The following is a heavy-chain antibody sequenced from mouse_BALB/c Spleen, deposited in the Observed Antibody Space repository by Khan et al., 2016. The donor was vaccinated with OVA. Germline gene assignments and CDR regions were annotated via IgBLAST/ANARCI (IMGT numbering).Heavy chain of an antibody. CDR1: GYSITSESA. CDR2: INYSGNT. V-gene: IGHV3-2*02. J-gene: IGHJ3*01. Sequence: VQLKESGPGLVKPSQSLSLTCTVTGYSITSESAWNWIRQFPGNKLEWMGYINYSGNTRFNPSLKSRTSITRDISKNQFFLQLNSVTNEDTSTKNCAGKDYYDCDPIPYWGQGTLVTVSA. D-gene: IGHD2-4*01. CDR3: AGKDYYDCDPIPY.